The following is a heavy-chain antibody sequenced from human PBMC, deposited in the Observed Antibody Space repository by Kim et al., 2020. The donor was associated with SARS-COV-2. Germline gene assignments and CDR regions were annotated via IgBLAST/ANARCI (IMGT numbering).Heavy chain of an antibody. Sequence: GGSLRLSCAASGFTFSNAWMSWVRQAPGKGLEWVGRIKRNTDGGTIDYAAPVKGRFTISRDDSKNTLYLQMNSLETEGTAVYYCTRHIYYGSGTYYNVFYYWGQGTLVTVSS. D-gene: IGHD3-10*01. CDR1: GFTFSNAW. CDR2: IKRNTDGGTI. J-gene: IGHJ4*02. V-gene: IGHV3-15*01. CDR3: TRHIYYGSGTYYNVFYY.